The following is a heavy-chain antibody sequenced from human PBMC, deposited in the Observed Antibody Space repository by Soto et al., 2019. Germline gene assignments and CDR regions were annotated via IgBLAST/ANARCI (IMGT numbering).Heavy chain of an antibody. Sequence: ASVKVSCKASGYTFTSYGISWVRQAPGQGLEWMGWISAYNGNTNYAQKLQGRVTMTTDTSTSTAYMELRSLRSDDTAVYYCARPFLPWLSPSYFQNWGQGTLVTVSS. V-gene: IGHV1-18*04. D-gene: IGHD3-3*02. CDR2: ISAYNGNT. J-gene: IGHJ1*01. CDR3: ARPFLPWLSPSYFQN. CDR1: GYTFTSYG.